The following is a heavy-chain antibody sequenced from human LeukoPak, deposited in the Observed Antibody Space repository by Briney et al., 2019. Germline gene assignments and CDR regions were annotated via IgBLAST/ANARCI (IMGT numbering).Heavy chain of an antibody. Sequence: SETLSLTCTVSGGSISSSSYYWGWIRQPPGKGLEWIGSIYYSGSTYYNPSLKNRVTISVDTSKNQFSLKLSSVTAADTAVYYCARQNIVVVPAAILKVWFDPWGQGTLVTVSS. D-gene: IGHD2-2*01. V-gene: IGHV4-39*01. CDR3: ARQNIVVVPAAILKVWFDP. J-gene: IGHJ5*02. CDR2: IYYSGST. CDR1: GGSISSSSYY.